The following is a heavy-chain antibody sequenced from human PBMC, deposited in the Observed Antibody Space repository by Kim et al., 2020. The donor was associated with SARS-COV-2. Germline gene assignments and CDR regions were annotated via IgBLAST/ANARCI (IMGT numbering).Heavy chain of an antibody. V-gene: IGHV3-15*01. D-gene: IGHD3-3*01. Sequence: WGSLRLSCAASGFTFSNAWMSWIRQAPGKGLEWVGRIKSKTAGGTTDYAAPVKGIFTISRDDSKNTLYLQMNSLETAETAVYYCTTEQERFLRGMDGWGQGTSVTVPS. J-gene: IGHJ6*02. CDR3: TTEQERFLRGMDG. CDR2: IKSKTAGGTT. CDR1: GFTFSNAW.